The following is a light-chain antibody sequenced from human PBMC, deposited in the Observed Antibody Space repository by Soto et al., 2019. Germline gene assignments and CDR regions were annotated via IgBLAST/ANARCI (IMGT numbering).Light chain of an antibody. CDR1: QSLRTW. CDR3: LQYNSYPWT. CDR2: KVS. J-gene: IGKJ1*01. V-gene: IGKV1-5*03. Sequence: DIQMTQSPSTLSASIGDRVTITCRASQSLRTWLAWFQQKPGEAPKGLIYKVSYLESGVPPRFTASRSETIFTLTINGLQPDDSATYYCLQYNSYPWTFGQGTKVEIK.